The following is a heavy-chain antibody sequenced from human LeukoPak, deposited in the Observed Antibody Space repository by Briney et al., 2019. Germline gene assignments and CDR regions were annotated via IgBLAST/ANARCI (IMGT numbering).Heavy chain of an antibody. V-gene: IGHV3-30-3*01. CDR1: GFTFSSYA. CDR2: ISYDGSNK. Sequence: GRSLRLSCAASGFTFSSYAMHWVRQAPGKGLEWVAVISYDGSNKYYADSVKGRFTISRDNSKNTLYLQMNSLRAEDTAVYYCAKDRKAVVVPALDYWGQGTLVTVSS. J-gene: IGHJ4*02. D-gene: IGHD2-2*01. CDR3: AKDRKAVVVPALDY.